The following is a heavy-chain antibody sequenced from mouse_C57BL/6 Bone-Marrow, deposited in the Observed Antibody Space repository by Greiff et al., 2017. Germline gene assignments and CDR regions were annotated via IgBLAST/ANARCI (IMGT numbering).Heavy chain of an antibody. Sequence: QVQLQQSGAELVRPGASVTLSCKASGYTFTDYEMHWVKQTPVHGLEWIGAIDPETGGTAYNQKFKGKAILTADKSSSTAYMELRSLTSEDSAVYYCTRGDYDYAWFAYWCQGTRVTVSA. D-gene: IGHD2-4*01. J-gene: IGHJ3*01. V-gene: IGHV1-15*01. CDR3: TRGDYDYAWFAY. CDR2: IDPETGGT. CDR1: GYTFTDYE.